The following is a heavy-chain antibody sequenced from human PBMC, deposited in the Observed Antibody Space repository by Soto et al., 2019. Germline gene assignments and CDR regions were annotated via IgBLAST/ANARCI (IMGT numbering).Heavy chain of an antibody. J-gene: IGHJ6*02. CDR2: IYYSGST. CDR1: GYSISSYY. D-gene: IGHD6-6*01. CDR3: AITLAAQQDYYYGMDV. Sequence: SETLSLTCAVSGYSISSYYWSWIRRPPGKGLEWIGYIYYSGSTNYNPSLKSRVTISVDTSKNQFSLKLSSVTAADTAVYYCAITLAAQQDYYYGMDVWGQGTTVTVSS. V-gene: IGHV4-59*01.